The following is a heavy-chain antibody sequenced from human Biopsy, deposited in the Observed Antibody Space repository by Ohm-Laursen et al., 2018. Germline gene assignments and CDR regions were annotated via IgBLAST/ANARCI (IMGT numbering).Heavy chain of an antibody. CDR2: ISTYNGNT. J-gene: IGHJ4*02. Sequence: GSSVKVSCKASGYLFINYGISWVRQAPGQGLEWLGWISTYNGNTNYAQKFRGRVTMTTDKPTSTAYVKLRSLRSDDTAVYYCARTVDTVVVTPSDHWGQGTLVTVSS. V-gene: IGHV1-18*01. CDR1: GYLFINYG. D-gene: IGHD5-18*01. CDR3: ARTVDTVVVTPSDH.